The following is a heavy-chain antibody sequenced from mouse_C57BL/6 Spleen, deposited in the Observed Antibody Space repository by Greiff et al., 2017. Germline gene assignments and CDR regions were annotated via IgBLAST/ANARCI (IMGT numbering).Heavy chain of an antibody. Sequence: QVQLQQSGAELVRPGASVKLSCKASGYTFTSYGISWVKQRTGQGLEWIGEIYPRSGNTYYNEKFKGKATLTADKSSSTAYMELRSLTSEDSAVYFCAIYGNYSWFAYWGQGTLVTVSA. CDR3: AIYGNYSWFAY. J-gene: IGHJ3*01. CDR1: GYTFTSYG. D-gene: IGHD2-1*01. CDR2: IYPRSGNT. V-gene: IGHV1-81*01.